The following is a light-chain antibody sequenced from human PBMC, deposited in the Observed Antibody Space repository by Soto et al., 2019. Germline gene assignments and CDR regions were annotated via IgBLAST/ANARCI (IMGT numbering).Light chain of an antibody. CDR2: DAS. CDR3: QQRSNLPPT. Sequence: EIVLTQSPATLSLSPGERANLSCRASQFIDRYLAWYRQIHGQAPRLXIYDASNRATGIPDRFSGGGSGTDLTITISSLEPEDCEVYYGQQRSNLPPTFGQGTRLEIK. CDR1: QFIDRY. J-gene: IGKJ5*01. V-gene: IGKV3-11*01.